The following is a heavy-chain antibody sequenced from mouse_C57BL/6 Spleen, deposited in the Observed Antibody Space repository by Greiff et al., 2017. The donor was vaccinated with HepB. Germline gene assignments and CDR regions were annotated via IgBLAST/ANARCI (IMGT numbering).Heavy chain of an antibody. Sequence: QVQLQQPGAELVMPGASVKLSCKASGYTFTSYWMHWVKQRPGQGLEWIGEIDPSDSYTNYNQKFKGKSTLTVDKSSSTAYMQLSSLTSEDSAVYYCARGENDGYYFDYWGQGTTLTVSS. J-gene: IGHJ2*01. V-gene: IGHV1-69*01. D-gene: IGHD2-3*01. CDR2: IDPSDSYT. CDR3: ARGENDGYYFDY. CDR1: GYTFTSYW.